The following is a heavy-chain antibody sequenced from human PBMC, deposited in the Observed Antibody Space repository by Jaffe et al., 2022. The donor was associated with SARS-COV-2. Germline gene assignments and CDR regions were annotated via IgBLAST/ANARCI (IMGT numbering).Heavy chain of an antibody. V-gene: IGHV3-23*01. J-gene: IGHJ4*02. CDR1: GFTFSSYA. CDR3: AKDLARIAVAGTVFDY. CDR2: ISGSGGST. Sequence: EVQLLESGGGLVQPGGSLRLSCAASGFTFSSYAMSWVRQAPGKGLEWVSAISGSGGSTYYADSVKGRFTISRDNSKNTLYLQMNSLRAEDTAVYYCAKDLARIAVAGTVFDYWGQGTLVTVSS. D-gene: IGHD6-19*01.